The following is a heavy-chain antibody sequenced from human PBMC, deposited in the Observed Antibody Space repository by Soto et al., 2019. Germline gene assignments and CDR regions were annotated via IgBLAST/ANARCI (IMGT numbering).Heavy chain of an antibody. Sequence: SETLSLTCTVSGGSVSSGSYYWSWIRQPPGKGLEWIGYIYYSGSTNYNPSLQSRVTISVDTSKNQFSLKLSSVTAADTAVYYCAVQYYDILTGYYPYYYGMDVWGQGTTVTVSS. D-gene: IGHD3-9*01. CDR2: IYYSGST. V-gene: IGHV4-61*01. J-gene: IGHJ6*02. CDR1: GGSVSSGSYY. CDR3: AVQYYDILTGYYPYYYGMDV.